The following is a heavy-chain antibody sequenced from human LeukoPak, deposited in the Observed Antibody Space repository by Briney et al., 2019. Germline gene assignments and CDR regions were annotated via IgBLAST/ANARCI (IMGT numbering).Heavy chain of an antibody. CDR1: GYSFTSYW. J-gene: IGHJ3*01. CDR2: IYPGDSDT. V-gene: IGHV5-51*01. Sequence: KNGESLKISCKGSGYSFTSYWIGWVRQMPGKGLEWMGIIYPGDSDTRYSPSFQGQVTISADKSISTAYLQWSSLKASDTAMYYCARSPSWYSYGSGFDPWGQGTMVTVSS. D-gene: IGHD3-10*01. CDR3: ARSPSWYSYGSGFDP.